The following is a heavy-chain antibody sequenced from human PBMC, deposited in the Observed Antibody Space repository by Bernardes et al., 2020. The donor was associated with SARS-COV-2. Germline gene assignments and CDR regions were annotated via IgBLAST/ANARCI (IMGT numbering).Heavy chain of an antibody. CDR3: ARDMKTQAGSYYYYGMDV. D-gene: IGHD6-13*01. CDR1: GFTFSDYY. V-gene: IGHV3-11*01. Sequence: GGSLRLSRAASGFTFSDYYMSWIRQAPGKGLEWVSYISSSGSTIYYADSVKGRFTISRDNAKNSLYLQMNSLRAEDTAVYYCARDMKTQAGSYYYYGMDVWGQGTTVTVSS. J-gene: IGHJ6*02. CDR2: ISSSGSTI.